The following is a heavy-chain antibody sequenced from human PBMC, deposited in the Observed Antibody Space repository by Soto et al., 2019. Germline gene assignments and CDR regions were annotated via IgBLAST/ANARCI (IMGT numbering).Heavy chain of an antibody. CDR3: ARLRIAEFRDAFDV. CDR1: GYSFTTYW. Sequence: GESLKISCKGSGYSFTTYWIGWVRQMPGKGLECMGIIYPDDSETRYSPSFQGQVTISVDKSISTAYLQWSSLKASDTAMYYCARLRIAEFRDAFDVWGQGTMVTVSS. V-gene: IGHV5-51*01. D-gene: IGHD2-15*01. J-gene: IGHJ3*01. CDR2: IYPDDSET.